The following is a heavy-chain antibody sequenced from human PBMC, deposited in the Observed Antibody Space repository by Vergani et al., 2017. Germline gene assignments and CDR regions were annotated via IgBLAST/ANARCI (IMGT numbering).Heavy chain of an antibody. CDR1: GYSLTSYW. Sequence: EVQLVQSGAEVKKPGESLKISCKGSGYSLTSYWIGWVRQMPGKGLEWMGIIYPGDSDTRYSPSFQGQVTISADKSISTAYLQWSSLKASDTAMYYCARXRYSGYEVVSFRLPDFDYWGQGTLVTVSS. D-gene: IGHD5-12*01. J-gene: IGHJ4*02. CDR3: ARXRYSGYEVVSFRLPDFDY. CDR2: IYPGDSDT. V-gene: IGHV5-51*01.